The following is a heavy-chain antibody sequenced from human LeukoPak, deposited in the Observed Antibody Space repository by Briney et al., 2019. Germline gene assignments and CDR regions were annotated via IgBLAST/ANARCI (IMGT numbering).Heavy chain of an antibody. Sequence: SETLSLTCAVSGVSISSYYWSWIRQPPGKGLEWIGYIYYSGSTNYNPSLKSRVTISLDTSKNQFSLKLSSVTAADTAVYYCARHDGSSWYYAFDVWGQGTMVTVSS. CDR1: GVSISSYY. CDR2: IYYSGST. D-gene: IGHD6-13*01. V-gene: IGHV4-59*08. CDR3: ARHDGSSWYYAFDV. J-gene: IGHJ3*01.